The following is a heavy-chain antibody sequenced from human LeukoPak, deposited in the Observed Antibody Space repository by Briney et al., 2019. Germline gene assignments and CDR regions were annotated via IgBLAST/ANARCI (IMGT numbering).Heavy chain of an antibody. D-gene: IGHD5-12*01. CDR2: IYHSGST. J-gene: IGHJ5*02. CDR1: GGVISSSNW. CDR3: ARKSITYPRWFDP. V-gene: IGHV4-4*02. Sequence: SETVFLTCAVSGGVISSSNWRSWVRQPPGKGLEWIGEIYHSGSTNYNPSLKSRVTISVDRSKNQFSLKLSSVTAADTAVYYCARKSITYPRWFDPWGQGTLVTVSS.